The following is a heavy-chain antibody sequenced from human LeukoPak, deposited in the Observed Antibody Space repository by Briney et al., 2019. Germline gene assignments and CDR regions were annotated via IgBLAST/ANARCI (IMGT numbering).Heavy chain of an antibody. CDR1: VYTFTSYG. V-gene: IGHV1-18*01. Sequence: GASVTVSFKSSVYTFTSYGISWVRQPPGQGLEWMGLISAYNGNTNYAQKLQGRVTMITDTSTSTAYMDLRGLRSDDTAVYYCARTGITMVRGVINMGSWFDPRGQGTLVTVSS. CDR3: ARTGITMVRGVINMGSWFDP. D-gene: IGHD3-10*01. CDR2: ISAYNGNT. J-gene: IGHJ5*02.